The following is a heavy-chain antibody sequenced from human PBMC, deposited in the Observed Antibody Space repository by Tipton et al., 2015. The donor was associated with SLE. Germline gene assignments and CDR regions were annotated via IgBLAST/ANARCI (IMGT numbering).Heavy chain of an antibody. V-gene: IGHV3-23*01. D-gene: IGHD4-17*01. CDR2: ISGSGGST. CDR3: AKEGPNGDPYYYGMDV. CDR1: GFTFSSYA. Sequence: SLRLSCAASGFTFSSYAMSWVRQAPGKGLEWVSAISGSGGSTYYADSVKGRFTISRDNSKNTLYLQMNSLRAEDTAVYYCAKEGPNGDPYYYGMDVWGQGTTVTVSS. J-gene: IGHJ6*02.